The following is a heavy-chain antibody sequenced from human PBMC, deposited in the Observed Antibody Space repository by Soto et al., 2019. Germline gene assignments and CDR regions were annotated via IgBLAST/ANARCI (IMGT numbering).Heavy chain of an antibody. V-gene: IGHV1-18*01. J-gene: IGHJ4*02. CDR1: GYTFTTYG. D-gene: IGHD6-19*01. Sequence: ASVTVSCTASGYTFTTYGISWVRQAPGQGLEWMGWISGYNGHTKYAQKFQGRVTMTTDTSTSTAYMELSSLRSEDTAVYYCARDEDSSGYYYFAYWGQGTRVPVSS. CDR2: ISGYNGHT. CDR3: ARDEDSSGYYYFAY.